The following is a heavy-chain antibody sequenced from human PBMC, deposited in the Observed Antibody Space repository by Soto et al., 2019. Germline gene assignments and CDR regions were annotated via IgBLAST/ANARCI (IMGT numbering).Heavy chain of an antibody. CDR1: GGTFSSYA. V-gene: IGHV1-69*13. Sequence: GASVKVSCKASGGTFSSYAISWVRQAPGQGLEWMGGIIPIFGTANYAQRFQGRVTITADESTSTAYMELSSLRSEDTAVYYCARVYERGIAAAGDYYYYGMDVWGQGTTFTVAS. D-gene: IGHD6-13*01. J-gene: IGHJ6*02. CDR2: IIPIFGTA. CDR3: ARVYERGIAAAGDYYYYGMDV.